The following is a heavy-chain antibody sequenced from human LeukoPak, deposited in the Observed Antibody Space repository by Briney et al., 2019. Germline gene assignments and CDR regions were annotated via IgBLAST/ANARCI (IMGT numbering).Heavy chain of an antibody. J-gene: IGHJ4*02. Sequence: GGSLRLSCAASGFTFSSYSMNGVRQAPGKGLEWVSSISSSSSYIYYADSVKGRFTISRDNAKNSLYLQMNSLRAEDTAVYYCARVKPGNYFDYWGQGTLVTVSS. CDR2: ISSSSSYI. D-gene: IGHD1-14*01. CDR3: ARVKPGNYFDY. CDR1: GFTFSSYS. V-gene: IGHV3-21*01.